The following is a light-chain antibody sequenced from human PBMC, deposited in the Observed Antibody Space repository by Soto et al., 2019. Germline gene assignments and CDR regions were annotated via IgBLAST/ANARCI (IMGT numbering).Light chain of an antibody. CDR3: AAWDDSLSGVL. CDR2: RNN. J-gene: IGLJ2*01. V-gene: IGLV1-47*01. Sequence: QSVLTQPPSASGTPGQRVTISCSGSSSNIGSYYVYWFQQLPGTAPKLPIYRNNQRPSGVPDRFSGSKSGTSAALAISGLRSEDEADYYCAAWDDSLSGVLFGGGTKLTVL. CDR1: SSNIGSYY.